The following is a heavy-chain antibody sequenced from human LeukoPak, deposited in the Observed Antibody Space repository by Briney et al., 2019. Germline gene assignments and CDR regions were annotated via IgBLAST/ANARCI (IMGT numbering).Heavy chain of an antibody. Sequence: ESGPVLVKPTETLTLTCTVSGFSLSNARMGVSWIRQPPGKALEWLAHIFSNDEKSYSTSLKGRLTISKDTSKSQVVLTMTNMDPVDTATYYCARITGYCSGGSCRYFDYWGQGTLVTVSS. J-gene: IGHJ4*02. V-gene: IGHV2-26*01. CDR1: GFSLSNARMG. CDR3: ARITGYCSGGSCRYFDY. D-gene: IGHD2-15*01. CDR2: IFSNDEK.